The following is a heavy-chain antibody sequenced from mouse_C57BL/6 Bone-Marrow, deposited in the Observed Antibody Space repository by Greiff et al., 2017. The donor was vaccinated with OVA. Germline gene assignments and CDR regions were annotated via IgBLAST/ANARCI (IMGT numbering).Heavy chain of an antibody. CDR1: GYAFSSYC. D-gene: IGHD2-1*01. V-gene: IGHV1-80*01. CDR3: ARDGDYGNPYAMDY. J-gene: IGHJ4*01. CDR2: IYPGDGDT. Sequence: VQLQQSGAELVKPGASVKISCKASGYAFSSYCMNWVKQRPGKGLEWIGQIYPGDGDTNYNGKFQGKATLTADKSSSTAYMQLSSLTSEDSAVYFCARDGDYGNPYAMDYWGQGTSVTVSS.